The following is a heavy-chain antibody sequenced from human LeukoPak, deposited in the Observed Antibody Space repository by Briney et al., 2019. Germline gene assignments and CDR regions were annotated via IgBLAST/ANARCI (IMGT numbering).Heavy chain of an antibody. V-gene: IGHV4-59*03. CDR1: GDSITSRS. CDR2: IHSSGST. J-gene: IGHJ4*02. D-gene: IGHD3-10*01. CDR3: AVSGYGSTDS. Sequence: SETLSLTCTVSGDSITSRSWSWIRLPLGKGLEWIGYIHSSGSTSYSPSLESRVTITRDTSKNQFSLKMTAVTAADTAVYYCAVSGYGSTDSWGQGTLVTVSS.